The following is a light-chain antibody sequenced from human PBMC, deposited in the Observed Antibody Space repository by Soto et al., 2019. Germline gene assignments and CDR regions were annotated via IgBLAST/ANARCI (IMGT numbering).Light chain of an antibody. J-gene: IGKJ5*01. CDR3: QQFNSL. CDR1: QGISSY. V-gene: IGKV1-9*01. CDR2: AAS. Sequence: IQLTQSPSSLSASEGDRVTITCRASQGISSYLAWYQQKPGKAPKLLIYAASTLQSGVLSRFSGRGSGTHFILTINNLQPEDFATYYCQQFNSLFGQGTRLEIK.